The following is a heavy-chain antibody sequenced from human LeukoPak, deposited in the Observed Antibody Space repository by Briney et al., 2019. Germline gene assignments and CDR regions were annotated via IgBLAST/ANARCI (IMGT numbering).Heavy chain of an antibody. CDR3: ARDGRSGYEDL. Sequence: SETLSLTCTVSGGSISSYYWSWIRQPPGKGLEWIGSIYHVGGTYYNPSLKSRVTISIDTSKNQFSLKLTSVTAADTAIYYCARDGRSGYEDLWGPGTLVTVSS. D-gene: IGHD5-12*01. CDR1: GGSISSYY. CDR2: IYHVGGT. J-gene: IGHJ5*02. V-gene: IGHV4-59*12.